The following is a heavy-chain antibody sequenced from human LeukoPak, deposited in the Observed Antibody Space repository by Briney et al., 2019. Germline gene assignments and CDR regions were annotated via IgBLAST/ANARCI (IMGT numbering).Heavy chain of an antibody. D-gene: IGHD3-9*01. J-gene: IGHJ4*02. CDR2: FDPEDGET. V-gene: IGHV1-24*01. CDR3: ATGGGYDILTGFVY. Sequence: ASVKVSCKVSGYTLTELSMHRVRQAPGKGLEWMGGFDPEDGETIYAQKFQGRVTMTEDTSTDTAYMELSSLRSEDTAVYYCATGGGYDILTGFVYWGQGTLVTVSS. CDR1: GYTLTELS.